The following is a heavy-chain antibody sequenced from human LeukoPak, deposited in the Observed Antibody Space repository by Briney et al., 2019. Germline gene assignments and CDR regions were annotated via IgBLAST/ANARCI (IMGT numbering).Heavy chain of an antibody. CDR3: ARGWLQFSQRNRFDY. V-gene: IGHV4-34*01. D-gene: IGHD5-24*01. J-gene: IGHJ4*02. Sequence: SETLSLTCAVYGGSFSGYYWSWIRQPPGKGLEWIGEINHSGSTNYNPSLKSRVTISVDTSKNQFSLKLSSVTAADTAVYYCARGWLQFSQRNRFDYWGQGTLVTVSS. CDR2: INHSGST. CDR1: GGSFSGYY.